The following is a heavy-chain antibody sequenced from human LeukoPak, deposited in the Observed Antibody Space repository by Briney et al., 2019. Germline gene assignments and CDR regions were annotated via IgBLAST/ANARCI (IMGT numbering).Heavy chain of an antibody. CDR2: IRGSGNGT. J-gene: IGHJ3*02. CDR1: GFTFSSYA. V-gene: IGHV3-23*01. D-gene: IGHD5/OR15-5a*01. CDR3: AKLSTGAEGLYIFDI. Sequence: GGSLRLSCGASGFTFSSYAMSWVRQAPGKGLEWVSVIRGSGNGTYYADSVKGRFTISRDNSKNTLYVQMNSLRAEDTAVYYCAKLSTGAEGLYIFDIWGQGTMVTVSS.